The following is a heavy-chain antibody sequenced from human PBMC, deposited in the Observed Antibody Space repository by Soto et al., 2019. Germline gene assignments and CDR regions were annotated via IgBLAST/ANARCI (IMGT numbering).Heavy chain of an antibody. D-gene: IGHD2-21*01. CDR1: GGSVSSGSYY. CDR2: IYYSGST. V-gene: IGHV4-61*01. Sequence: SETLSLTCTVSGGSVSSGSYYWSWIRQPPGKGLEWIGNIYYSGSTNYNPSLKSRVTISVDTSKNQFSLKLSSVTAADTAVYYCAREYPSIFWFDPWGQGTLVTVSS. CDR3: AREYPSIFWFDP. J-gene: IGHJ5*02.